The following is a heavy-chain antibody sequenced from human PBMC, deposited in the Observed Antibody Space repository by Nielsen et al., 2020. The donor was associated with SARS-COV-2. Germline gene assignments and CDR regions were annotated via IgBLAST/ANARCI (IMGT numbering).Heavy chain of an antibody. D-gene: IGHD6-13*01. CDR1: GGSVSSGSYY. J-gene: IGHJ4*02. CDR2: IYYSGST. Sequence: GSLRLSCTVSGGSVSSGSYYWSWIRQPPGKGLEWIGYIYYSGSTNYNPSLKSRVTISVDTSKNQFSLKLSSVTAADTAVYYCARDIAAAGTGFDYWGQGTLVTVSS. CDR3: ARDIAAAGTGFDY. V-gene: IGHV4-61*01.